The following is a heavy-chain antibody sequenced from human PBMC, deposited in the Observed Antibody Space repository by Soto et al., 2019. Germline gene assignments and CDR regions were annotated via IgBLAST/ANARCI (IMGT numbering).Heavy chain of an antibody. Sequence: QVQLVQSGAEVKKPGSSVKVSCKASGGTFSSYAISWVRQAPGQGLEWMGGIIPIFGTANYAQKFQGRVTITADESTGTAYMELSSLRSEDTAVYYCARSTYSSSWPRDYYYYYGMDVWGQGTTVTVSS. J-gene: IGHJ6*02. CDR1: GGTFSSYA. CDR3: ARSTYSSSWPRDYYYYYGMDV. D-gene: IGHD6-13*01. V-gene: IGHV1-69*01. CDR2: IIPIFGTA.